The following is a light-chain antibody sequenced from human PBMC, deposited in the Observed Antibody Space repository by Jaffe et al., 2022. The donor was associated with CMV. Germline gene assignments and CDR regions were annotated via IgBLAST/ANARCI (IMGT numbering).Light chain of an antibody. V-gene: IGKV3-20*01. CDR2: GAS. CDR1: QGVSRNY. J-gene: IGKJ1*01. CDR3: QQYGPSLWT. Sequence: DIVLTQSPGTLSLSPGERATLSCRASQGVSRNYLAWYQQKPGQAPRLLIYGASSRATGIPDRFSGSGSGPDFTLTISRLEPEDFAVYYCQQYGPSLWTFGQGTKVEI.